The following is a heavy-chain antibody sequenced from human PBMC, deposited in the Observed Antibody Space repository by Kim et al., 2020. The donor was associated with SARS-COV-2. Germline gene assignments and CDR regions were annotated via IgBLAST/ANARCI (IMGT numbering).Heavy chain of an antibody. CDR3: AKEGRGDYVFYYYGMDV. Sequence: GGSLRLSCVGSGFTFRTYAMTWVRQAPGKGLEWVSGVSGGGDSTHYADPVKGRFTISRDNSKNTLYLQINSLRAEDTAVYYCAKEGRGDYVFYYYGMDVWGQGTTVTVSS. D-gene: IGHD4-17*01. V-gene: IGHV3-23*01. CDR2: VSGGGDST. CDR1: GFTFRTYA. J-gene: IGHJ6*02.